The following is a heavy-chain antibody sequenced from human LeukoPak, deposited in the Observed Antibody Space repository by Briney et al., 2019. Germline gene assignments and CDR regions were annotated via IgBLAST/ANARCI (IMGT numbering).Heavy chain of an antibody. D-gene: IGHD2-2*02. V-gene: IGHV1-46*01. CDR1: GYTFTSYY. Sequence: ASVKVSCKASGYTFTSYYMHWVRQAPGEGLEWMGIINPSGGSTSYAQKFQGRVTMTRDMSTSTVYMELSSLRSEDTAVYYCARVAAEVVGVPGAIGFGWLRRDYYYMDVWGKGPTVTVSS. J-gene: IGHJ6*03. CDR2: INPSGGST. CDR3: ARVAAEVVGVPGAIGFGWLRRDYYYMDV.